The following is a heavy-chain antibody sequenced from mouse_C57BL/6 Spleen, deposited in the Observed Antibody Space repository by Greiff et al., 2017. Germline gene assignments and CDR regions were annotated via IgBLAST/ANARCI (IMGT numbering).Heavy chain of an antibody. CDR2: IDPSDSYT. V-gene: IGHV1-50*01. CDR3: ARGGNIPFDY. D-gene: IGHD2-1*01. CDR1: GYTFTSYW. Sequence: VQLQQSGAELMKPGASVKLSCKASGYTFTSYWMQWVKQRPGQGLEWIGEIDPSDSYTNYNQKFKGKATLTVDTSSSTAYMQLSSLTSEDSAVYYCARGGNIPFDYWGQGTTLTVSS. J-gene: IGHJ2*01.